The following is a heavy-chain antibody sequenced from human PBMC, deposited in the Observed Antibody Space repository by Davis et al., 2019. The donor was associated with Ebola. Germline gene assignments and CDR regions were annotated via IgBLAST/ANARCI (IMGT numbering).Heavy chain of an antibody. Sequence: SETLSLTCTVSGGSISSYYWSWIRQPPGKGLEWIGYIYYSGSTNYNPSLKSRVTISVDTSKNQFSLKLSSVTAADTAVYYCARAVYDSSGYRLDYWGQGTLVTVSS. CDR3: ARAVYDSSGYRLDY. CDR2: IYYSGST. D-gene: IGHD3-22*01. V-gene: IGHV4-59*08. J-gene: IGHJ4*02. CDR1: GGSISSYY.